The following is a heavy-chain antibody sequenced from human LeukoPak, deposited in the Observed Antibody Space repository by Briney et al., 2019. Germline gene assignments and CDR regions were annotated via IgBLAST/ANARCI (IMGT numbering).Heavy chain of an antibody. CDR2: IYTSGST. CDR1: GGSISSYD. CDR3: ARAVAYYYGSGKDWFDP. J-gene: IGHJ5*02. V-gene: IGHV4-4*07. Sequence: SETLSLTCTVSGGSISSYDWSWIRQPAGKGLEWIGRIYTSGSTNYNPSLKSRVTMSVDTSKNQFSLKLSSVTAADTAVYYCARAVAYYYGSGKDWFDPWAREPWSPSPQ. D-gene: IGHD3-10*01.